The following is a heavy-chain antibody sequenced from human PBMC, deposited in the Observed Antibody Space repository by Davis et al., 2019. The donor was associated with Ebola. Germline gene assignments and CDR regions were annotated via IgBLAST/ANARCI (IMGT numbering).Heavy chain of an antibody. D-gene: IGHD3-22*01. CDR1: GDTFSSFG. V-gene: IGHV1-69*13. CDR2: IIPIFRSP. CDR3: ARVQTGYYYDSSDAPSWFDP. Sequence: SVKVSCKASGDTFSSFGVSWVRQAPGQGLEWMGGIIPIFRSPNYAQKFQGRVTITADDSTRTVYMELSSLRSEDTAVYYCARVQTGYYYDSSDAPSWFDPWGQGTLVTVAS. J-gene: IGHJ5*02.